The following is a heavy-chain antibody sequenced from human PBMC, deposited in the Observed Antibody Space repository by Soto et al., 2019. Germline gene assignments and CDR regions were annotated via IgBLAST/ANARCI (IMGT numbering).Heavy chain of an antibody. CDR3: ARVARLSNWGYAFDI. D-gene: IGHD7-27*01. CDR1: GFTFSSYW. CDR2: IKQDGSEK. V-gene: IGHV3-7*01. J-gene: IGHJ3*02. Sequence: GGSLRLSCAASGFTFSSYWMSWVRQAPGKGLEWVANIKQDGSEKYYVDSVKGRFTISRDNAKNSLYLQMNSLRAEDTVVYYGARVARLSNWGYAFDIWGQGTMVTVSS.